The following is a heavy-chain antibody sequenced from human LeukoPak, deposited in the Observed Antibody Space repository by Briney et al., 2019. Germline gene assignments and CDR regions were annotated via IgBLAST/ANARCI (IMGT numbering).Heavy chain of an antibody. V-gene: IGHV3-15*01. J-gene: IGHJ4*02. Sequence: SGGSLRLSCAASGFTFHNAWMTWIRQAPGKGLEWVGRMKSNRDGGTSDYAAPVKGRFTISRDDSKNTLYLHMNSLRAEDTAVYYCTTLSNDVLYWGQGTLVTAS. CDR3: TTLSNDVLY. CDR2: MKSNRDGGTS. CDR1: GFTFHNAW. D-gene: IGHD4-11*01.